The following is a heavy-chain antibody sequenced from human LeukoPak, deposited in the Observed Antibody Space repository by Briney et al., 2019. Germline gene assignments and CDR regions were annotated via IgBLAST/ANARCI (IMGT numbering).Heavy chain of an antibody. J-gene: IGHJ3*02. CDR3: ARGSSGNCGAFDI. CDR2: IYYSGST. V-gene: IGHV4-59*01. Sequence: SETLSLTCTVSGVSLGSYYWSWIRQPPGKGLEWIGYIYYSGSTNYNPSLKSRVTISLDTSKNHFSLRLSSVTAADTAVYYCARGSSGNCGAFDIWGQGTMVTVSS. D-gene: IGHD1-26*01. CDR1: GVSLGSYY.